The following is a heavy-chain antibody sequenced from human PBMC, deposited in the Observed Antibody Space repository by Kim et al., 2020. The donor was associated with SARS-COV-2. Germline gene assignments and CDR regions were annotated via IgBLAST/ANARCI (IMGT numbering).Heavy chain of an antibody. Sequence: GESLKISCKASGYTFTNNWITWVRHMPVKGLEWMGRIDPRESDTDYSPSFQGHVTISTDKSITTVYLQWISLKASDSAIYYCARGRGWTDYWGQGTLVTV. CDR2: IDPRESDT. V-gene: IGHV5-10-1*01. CDR1: GYTFTNNW. J-gene: IGHJ4*02. CDR3: ARGRGWTDY. D-gene: IGHD1-26*01.